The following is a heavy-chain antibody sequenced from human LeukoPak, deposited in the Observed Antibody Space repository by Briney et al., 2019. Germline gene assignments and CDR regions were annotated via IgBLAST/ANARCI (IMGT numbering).Heavy chain of an antibody. V-gene: IGHV1-18*01. CDR1: GYTFTNSG. J-gene: IGHJ3*02. Sequence: ASVKFSCKTSGYTFTNSGISWARQAPGLGLDWMGWISAYNGNTNYAQKVQGRVTMTTDTSTSTAYMELRSLRFDDTAVYYCARDQSVRLLQTSSTYFKHVFAIWGQGSMVTVSS. CDR3: ARDQSVRLLQTSSTYFKHVFAI. CDR2: ISAYNGNT. D-gene: IGHD6-13*01.